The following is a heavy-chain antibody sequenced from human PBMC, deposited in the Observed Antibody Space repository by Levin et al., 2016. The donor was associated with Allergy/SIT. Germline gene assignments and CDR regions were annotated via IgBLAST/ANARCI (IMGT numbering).Heavy chain of an antibody. Sequence: WIRQPPGKGLEYVSAISSNGGSTYYADSVKGRFTISRDNSKNTLYLQMSSLRAEDTAVYYCVKERTGYSSSDLDAFDIWGQGTMVTVSS. CDR2: ISSNGGST. J-gene: IGHJ3*02. D-gene: IGHD6-6*01. V-gene: IGHV3-64D*06. CDR3: VKERTGYSSSDLDAFDI.